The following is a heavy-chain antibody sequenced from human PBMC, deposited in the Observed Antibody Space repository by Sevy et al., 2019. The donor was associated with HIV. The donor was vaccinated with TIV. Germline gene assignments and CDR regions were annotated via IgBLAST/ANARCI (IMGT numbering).Heavy chain of an antibody. CDR1: GGSISSYN. CDR3: ARDLGKVDDYGFATWFDP. Sequence: SETLSLTCTVSGGSISSYNWSWIRQPAGKGLEWIGLIYPSGSTNYNPSLKSRVTMSVDTSKNQFSLKLSSVTAADTAVYYCARDLGKVDDYGFATWFDPWGQGTLVTVSS. J-gene: IGHJ5*02. V-gene: IGHV4-4*07. CDR2: IYPSGST. D-gene: IGHD4-17*01.